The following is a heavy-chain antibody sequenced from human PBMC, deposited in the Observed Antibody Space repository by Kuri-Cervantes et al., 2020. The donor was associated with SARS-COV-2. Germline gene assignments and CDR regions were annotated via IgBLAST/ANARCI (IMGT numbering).Heavy chain of an antibody. CDR3: ARGGIVGATSRRGGYYYYYMDV. CDR2: INHSGST. Sequence: SETLSLTCTVSGGSFSGYYWSWIRQPPGKGLEWIGEINHSGSTNYNPSLKSRVTISVDTSKNQFSLKLSSVTAADTAVYYCARGGIVGATSRRGGYYYYYMDVWGKGTTVTVSS. J-gene: IGHJ6*03. CDR1: GGSFSGYY. D-gene: IGHD1-26*01. V-gene: IGHV4-34*01.